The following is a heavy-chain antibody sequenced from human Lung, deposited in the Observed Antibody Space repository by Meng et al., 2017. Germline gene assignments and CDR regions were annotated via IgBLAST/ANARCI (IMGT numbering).Heavy chain of an antibody. CDR3: ARGQKGYFDL. CDR1: GGSISSSNYY. V-gene: IGHV4-30-4*01. Sequence: VQLQEAGPGLAKPSQTLSLTVTGSGGSISSSNYYWSWIRQPPGKGLEWSGHIYNSESTYYNPSLKSRITISVDTSKNQFSLKLSSVTAADTAVYYCARGQKGYFDLWGRGTLVTVSS. J-gene: IGHJ2*01. CDR2: IYNSEST.